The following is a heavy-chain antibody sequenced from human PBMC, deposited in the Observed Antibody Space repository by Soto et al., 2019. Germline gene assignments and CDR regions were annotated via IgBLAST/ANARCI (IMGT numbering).Heavy chain of an antibody. V-gene: IGHV3-48*02. J-gene: IGHJ5*02. Sequence: PVGSLRLSCAASGFTFSSYSMNWVRQAPGKGLEWVSYISSSSSTIYYADSVKGRFTISRDNAKNSLYLQMNSLRDEDTAVYYCATLEYSSSSDKFDPWGQGTLVTVSS. CDR3: ATLEYSSSSDKFDP. CDR1: GFTFSSYS. CDR2: ISSSSSTI. D-gene: IGHD6-6*01.